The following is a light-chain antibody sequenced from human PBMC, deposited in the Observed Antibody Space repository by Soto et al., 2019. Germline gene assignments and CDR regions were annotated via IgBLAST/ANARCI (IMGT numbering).Light chain of an antibody. CDR1: SSDVGGYNY. J-gene: IGLJ1*01. CDR2: EVS. CDR3: SSYAGSNNRV. V-gene: IGLV2-8*01. Sequence: QSALTQPPSASGSPGQSVTISCTGTSSDVGGYNYVSWYQQHPGKAPKLMIYEVSKRPSGVPDRFSGSKSSNTASLTVSGLQAEDEADYYCSSYAGSNNRVFGTGTKVTVL.